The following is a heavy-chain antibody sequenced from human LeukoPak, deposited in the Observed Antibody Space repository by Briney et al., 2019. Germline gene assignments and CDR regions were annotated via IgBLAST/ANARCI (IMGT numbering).Heavy chain of an antibody. CDR2: IDATGSDT. D-gene: IGHD1-14*01. V-gene: IGHV3-23*01. CDR3: ADYRKPQGLDY. CDR1: EFPFSIYA. Sequence: GGSLRLSCAVSEFPFSIYAMTWVRQAPGQGLEWVSAIDATGSDTYYTDSVKGRFTISRDNSKNAVYLQMNSLRAEDTAVYYCADYRKPQGLDYWGQGTLVTVSS. J-gene: IGHJ4*02.